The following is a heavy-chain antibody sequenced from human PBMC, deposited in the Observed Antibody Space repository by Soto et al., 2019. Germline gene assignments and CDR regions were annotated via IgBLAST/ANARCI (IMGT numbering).Heavy chain of an antibody. V-gene: IGHV1-18*01. CDR2: ISAYNGNT. CDR1: GGTFSSYA. J-gene: IGHJ6*02. Sequence: GASVKVSCKASGGTFSSYAISWVRQAPGQGLEWMGWISAYNGNTNYAQKLQGRVTMTTDTSTSTAYMELRSLRSDDTAVYYCARGSIGIFGVVIDSDPKDYYYGMDVWGQGTTVTVSS. CDR3: ARGSIGIFGVVIDSDPKDYYYGMDV. D-gene: IGHD3-3*02.